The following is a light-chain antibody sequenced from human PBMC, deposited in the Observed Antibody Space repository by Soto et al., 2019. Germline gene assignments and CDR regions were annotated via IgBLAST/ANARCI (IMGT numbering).Light chain of an antibody. CDR2: DVS. CDR1: SSDVGGYNY. Sequence: QSALTQPASGSGSPGQSSTITCTETSSDVGGYNYVSWYQQHPGKAPKLMIYDVSNRPSGVSNRFSGSKSGNTASLTISGLQAEDEADYYCSSYTSSSTLNVFGTGTKVTVL. CDR3: SSYTSSSTLNV. J-gene: IGLJ1*01. V-gene: IGLV2-14*01.